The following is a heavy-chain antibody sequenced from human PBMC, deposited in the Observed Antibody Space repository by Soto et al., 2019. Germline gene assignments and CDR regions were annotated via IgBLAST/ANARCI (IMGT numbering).Heavy chain of an antibody. D-gene: IGHD2-2*01. Sequence: QITLTESGPTLVKPTQTLTLTCTFSGFSLSTGAVGVGCIRHPPGTALEFLALIYWDDDKRYSPSLKNKITITKYTCRNQVVLTMNALKPEDTATYYCADVYWVASSTRYYFDHRGQGTMVTVSS. V-gene: IGHV2-5*02. CDR3: ADVYWVASSTRYYFDH. CDR2: IYWDDDK. J-gene: IGHJ4*02. CDR1: GFSLSTGAVG.